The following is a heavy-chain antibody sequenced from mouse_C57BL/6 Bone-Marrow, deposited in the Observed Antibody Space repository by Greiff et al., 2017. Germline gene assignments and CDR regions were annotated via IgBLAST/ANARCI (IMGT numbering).Heavy chain of an antibody. CDR3: ARLSYSNYDAMDY. Sequence: QVQLKQPGAELVKPGASVKMSCKASGYTFTSYWITWVKQRPGQGLEWIGDIYPGSGSTNYNEKFKSKATLTVDTSSSTAYMQLSSLTSEDSAVYYCARLSYSNYDAMDYWGQGTSVTVSS. CDR1: GYTFTSYW. CDR2: IYPGSGST. V-gene: IGHV1-55*01. D-gene: IGHD2-5*01. J-gene: IGHJ4*01.